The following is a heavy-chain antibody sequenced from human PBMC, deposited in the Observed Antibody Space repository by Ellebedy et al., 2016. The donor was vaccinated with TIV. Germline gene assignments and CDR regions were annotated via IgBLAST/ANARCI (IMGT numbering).Heavy chain of an antibody. CDR2: ISDSGGTT. V-gene: IGHV3-23*01. CDR1: GITFSSYT. D-gene: IGHD6-19*01. Sequence: GESLKISCAASGITFSSYTMDWVRQAPGKGLEWVSGISDSGGTTFYADSVKGRFTISRDNSKNTLYLQMNRLRVDDTAIYYCAKAALAVWGQGTLVTVSS. CDR3: AKAALAV. J-gene: IGHJ4*02.